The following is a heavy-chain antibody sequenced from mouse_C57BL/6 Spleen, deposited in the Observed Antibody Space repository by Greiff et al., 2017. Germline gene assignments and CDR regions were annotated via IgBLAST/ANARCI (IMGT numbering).Heavy chain of an antibody. CDR1: GFSFSDFY. CDR2: SRNKANDYTT. CDR3: ARDADDGYSYCYFDV. D-gene: IGHD2-3*01. V-gene: IGHV7-1*01. Sequence: EVKVVESGGGLVQSGRSLRLSCATSGFSFSDFYMEWVRQAPGKGLEWIAASRNKANDYTTEYSAYVKGRFIFSRDTSQSILYLQMNALRAEYTSIYYCARDADDGYSYCYFDVWGTGTTVTVSS. J-gene: IGHJ1*03.